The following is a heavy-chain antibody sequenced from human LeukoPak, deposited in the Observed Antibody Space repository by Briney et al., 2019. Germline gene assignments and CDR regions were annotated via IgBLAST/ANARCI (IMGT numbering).Heavy chain of an antibody. V-gene: IGHV3-21*01. Sequence: GGSLRLSCAASGFTFSSYSMNWVRQAPGKGLEWVSSISSSNSYIYNADSVKGRFTISRDNAKNSLYLQMNSLRAEDKAVYYCARDQGLLVVAGRFGYWGQGTLVTVSS. J-gene: IGHJ4*02. D-gene: IGHD6-19*01. CDR1: GFTFSSYS. CDR3: ARDQGLLVVAGRFGY. CDR2: ISSSNSYI.